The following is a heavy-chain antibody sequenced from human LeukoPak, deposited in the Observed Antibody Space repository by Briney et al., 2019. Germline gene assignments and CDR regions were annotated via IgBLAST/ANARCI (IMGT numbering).Heavy chain of an antibody. V-gene: IGHV3-23*01. CDR3: AKDIPDIVVVVAATGFDY. Sequence: AGGSLRLSCAASGFTFSSYWMSWVRQAPGKGLEWVSAISGSGGSTYYADSVKGRFTISRDNSKNTLYLQMNSLRAEDTAVYYCAKDIPDIVVVVAATGFDYWGQGTLVTVSS. J-gene: IGHJ4*02. CDR1: GFTFSSYW. CDR2: ISGSGGST. D-gene: IGHD2-15*01.